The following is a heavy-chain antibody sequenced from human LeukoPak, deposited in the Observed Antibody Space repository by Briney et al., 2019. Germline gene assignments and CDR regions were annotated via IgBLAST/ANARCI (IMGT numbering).Heavy chain of an antibody. Sequence: ASVKVSCKASGYTFTSYYMHWVRQAPGQGLEWMGIINPSGGSTSYAQKFQGRVTMTRDMSTSTVYMELSSLRSEDTAVYYCAARPITGTSDYWGQGTLVTVSS. J-gene: IGHJ4*02. CDR3: AARPITGTSDY. CDR1: GYTFTSYY. CDR2: INPSGGST. D-gene: IGHD1-7*01. V-gene: IGHV1-46*01.